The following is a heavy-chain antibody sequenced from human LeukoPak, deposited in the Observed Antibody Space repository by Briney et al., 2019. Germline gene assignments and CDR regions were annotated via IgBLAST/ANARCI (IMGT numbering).Heavy chain of an antibody. V-gene: IGHV3-23*01. CDR1: GITLSNYG. Sequence: GGSLRLSCAVSGITLSNYGMSWVRQAPGKGLEWVAGISGSGGRTNYADSVKGRFTISRDNSKNTLYLQMNSLRAEDTAVYYCAKQRNIVVVVAATNWGQGTLVTVSS. D-gene: IGHD2-15*01. CDR3: AKQRNIVVVVAATN. J-gene: IGHJ4*02. CDR2: ISGSGGRT.